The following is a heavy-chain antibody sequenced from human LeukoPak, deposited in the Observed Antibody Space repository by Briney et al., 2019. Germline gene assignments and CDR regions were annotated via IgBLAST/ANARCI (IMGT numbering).Heavy chain of an antibody. CDR2: INHSGST. J-gene: IGHJ4*02. CDR1: GGSFSGYY. CDR3: ARKTYYYDSSGEPFDY. Sequence: PSETLSLTCAVYGGSFSGYYWSWIRQPPGKGLEWIGEINHSGSTNYNPSLKSRVTISVDTSKNQFSLKLSSVTAADTAVYYCARKTYYYDSSGEPFDYWGQGTLVTVSS. V-gene: IGHV4-34*01. D-gene: IGHD3-22*01.